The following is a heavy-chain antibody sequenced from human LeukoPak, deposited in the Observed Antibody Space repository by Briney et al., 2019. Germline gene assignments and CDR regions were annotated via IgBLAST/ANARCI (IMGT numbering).Heavy chain of an antibody. Sequence: PSETLSLTCTVSGGSISSSSYYWGWIRRPPGKGLEWIGEINHSGSTNYNPSLKSRVTISVDTSKNQFSLKLSSVTAADTAVYYCARHSTTSSDYWGQGTLVTVSS. CDR1: GGSISSSSYY. V-gene: IGHV4-39*01. D-gene: IGHD2-2*01. CDR3: ARHSTTSSDY. CDR2: INHSGST. J-gene: IGHJ4*02.